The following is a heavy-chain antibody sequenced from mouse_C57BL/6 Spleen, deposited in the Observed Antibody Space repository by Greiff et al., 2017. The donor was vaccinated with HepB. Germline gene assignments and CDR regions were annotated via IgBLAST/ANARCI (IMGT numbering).Heavy chain of an antibody. V-gene: IGHV1-76*01. CDR2: IYPGSGNT. CDR1: GYTFTDYY. Sequence: VKLQESGAELVRPGASVKLSCKASGYTFTDYYINWVKQRPGQGLEWIARIYPGSGNTYYNEKFKGKATLTAEKSSSTAYMQLSSLTSEDSAVYFCARRGGTYIDYWGQGTTLTVSS. CDR3: ARRGGTYIDY. J-gene: IGHJ2*01.